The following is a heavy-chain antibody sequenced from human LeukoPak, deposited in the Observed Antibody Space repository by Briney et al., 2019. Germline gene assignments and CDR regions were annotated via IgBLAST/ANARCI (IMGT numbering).Heavy chain of an antibody. V-gene: IGHV4-34*01. CDR3: ARAPVPTPTLDY. J-gene: IGHJ4*02. CDR2: ISHTGGI. D-gene: IGHD1-1*01. CDR1: GGSFSGHS. Sequence: SETLSLTCAVHGGSFSGHSWSWIRQAPGKGLEWIGEISHTGGINYNPSLKSRLAISVDTSKNQFSLKLSSVTAADTAVYYCARAPVPTPTLDYWGQGTLVTVSS.